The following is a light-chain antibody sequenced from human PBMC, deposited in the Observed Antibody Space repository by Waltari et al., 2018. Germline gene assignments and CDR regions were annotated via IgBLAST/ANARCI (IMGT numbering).Light chain of an antibody. CDR2: GAS. CDR1: QIVSSH. V-gene: IGKV3-15*01. Sequence: EIVMTQSPATLSVSPGERATLSCRASQIVSSHLAWYQQKPGQAPRLLIYGASTRATGIPARFSGSGSGTEFTLTISSLQSEDFAVYYCQQYNNWPRGTFGQGTKVEIK. J-gene: IGKJ1*01. CDR3: QQYNNWPRGT.